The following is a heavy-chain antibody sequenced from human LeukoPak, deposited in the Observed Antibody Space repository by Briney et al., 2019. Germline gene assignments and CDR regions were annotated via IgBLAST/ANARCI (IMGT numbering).Heavy chain of an antibody. CDR3: ARGGSYDFWSGYYGY. J-gene: IGHJ4*02. CDR2: IKQDGSVK. CDR1: GFTFSSYW. V-gene: IGHV3-7*01. D-gene: IGHD3-3*01. Sequence: PGGSLRLSCAASGFTFSSYWMSWVRQAPGKGLEWVANIKQDGSVKYYVDSVKGRFTISRDNAKNSLYLQMNSLRAEDTAVYYCARGGSYDFWSGYYGYWGQGTLVTVSS.